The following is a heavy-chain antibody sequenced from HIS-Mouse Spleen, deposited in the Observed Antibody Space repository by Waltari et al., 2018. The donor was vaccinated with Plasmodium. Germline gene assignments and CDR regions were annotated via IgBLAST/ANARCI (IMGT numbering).Heavy chain of an antibody. D-gene: IGHD1-7*01. CDR1: GGSIRSSSYY. V-gene: IGHV4-39*07. J-gene: IGHJ4*02. CDR3: ARDRITGTSYFDY. CDR2: IYYSGGT. Sequence: QLQLQESGPGLVKPSETLSLTCTVSGGSIRSSSYYWGWIRQPPGKGLEWIGSIYYSGGTYDNPSLKSRVTISVDTSKNQFSLKLSSVTAADAAVYYCARDRITGTSYFDYGGQGTLVTVSS.